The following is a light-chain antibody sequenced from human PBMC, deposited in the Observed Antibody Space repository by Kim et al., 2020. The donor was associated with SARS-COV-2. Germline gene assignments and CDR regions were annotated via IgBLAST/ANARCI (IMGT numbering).Light chain of an antibody. J-gene: IGLJ1*01. CDR2: SNN. CDR3: AGWDDSLNAHYV. V-gene: IGLV1-44*01. CDR1: SSNIGSNT. Sequence: QSVVTQPPSASGAPGQRVTISCSGSSSNIGSNTVNWYQQVPGTAPKLLIYSNNQRPSGVPDRFSGSKSGTSASLAISGLQSEDEADYYCAGWDDSLNAHYVFGTGTKVTVL.